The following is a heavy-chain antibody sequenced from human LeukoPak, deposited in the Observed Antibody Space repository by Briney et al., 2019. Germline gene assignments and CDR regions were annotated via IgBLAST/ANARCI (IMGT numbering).Heavy chain of an antibody. V-gene: IGHV1-8*01. CDR3: ARHYDSSAYWYYFGY. J-gene: IGHJ4*02. D-gene: IGHD3-22*01. CDR1: GYTFTSYD. Sequence: ASVKVSCKASGYTFTSYDINWVRQATGQGLEWMGWMNPNSGNTGYAQKFQGRVTMTRNTSISTAYMELSSLRSEDTAMYFCARHYDSSAYWYYFGYWGQGTLVTVSS. CDR2: MNPNSGNT.